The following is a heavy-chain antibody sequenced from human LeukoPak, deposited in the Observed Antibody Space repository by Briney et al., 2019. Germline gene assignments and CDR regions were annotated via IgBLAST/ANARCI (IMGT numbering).Heavy chain of an antibody. CDR1: GGSISSSNW. Sequence: SETLSLTCAVSGGSISSSNWWSWVRQPPGKGLEWIGEIYHSGSTNYNPSLKSRVTISVDTSKNQFSLKLSSVTAADTAVYYCARVTMIVVVNWFDPWGQGTLVTVSS. D-gene: IGHD3-22*01. CDR2: IYHSGST. J-gene: IGHJ5*02. V-gene: IGHV4-4*02. CDR3: ARVTMIVVVNWFDP.